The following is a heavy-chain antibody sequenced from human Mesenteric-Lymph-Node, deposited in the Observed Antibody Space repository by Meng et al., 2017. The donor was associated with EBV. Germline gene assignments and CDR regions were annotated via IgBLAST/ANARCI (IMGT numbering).Heavy chain of an antibody. Sequence: QVTLKHWGAGLLKPSETLSLTCAVYGGSLSGYYWHWIRQPPGKGLEWIGEVDHRGSTNYNPSLKSRVTISLDTSKNQFSLKLTSVTAADTAVYYCARAQWRRGYGLFLTKGDSFDPWGQGTLVTVSS. CDR3: ARAQWRRGYGLFLTKGDSFDP. CDR2: VDHRGST. J-gene: IGHJ5*02. D-gene: IGHD3-22*01. CDR1: GGSLSGYY. V-gene: IGHV4-34*02.